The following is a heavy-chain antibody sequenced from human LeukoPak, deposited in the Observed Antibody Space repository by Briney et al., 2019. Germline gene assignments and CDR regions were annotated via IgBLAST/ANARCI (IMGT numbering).Heavy chain of an antibody. CDR3: AREGLYYDILTGYDY. V-gene: IGHV1-2*02. CDR1: GYTF. CDR2: INPNSGGT. D-gene: IGHD3-9*01. J-gene: IGHJ4*02. Sequence: GASVKVSCKASGYTFAPGQGLEWMGWINPNSGGTNYAQKFQGRVTMTRDTSISTAYMELSRLRSDDTAVYYCAREGLYYDILTGYDYWGQGTLVTVSS.